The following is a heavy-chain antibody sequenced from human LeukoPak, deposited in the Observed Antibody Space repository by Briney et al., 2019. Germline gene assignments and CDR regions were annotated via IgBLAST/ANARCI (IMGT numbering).Heavy chain of an antibody. CDR1: GYTFTSYG. J-gene: IGHJ3*02. CDR3: ARGQDDSSGWRSDAFDI. V-gene: IGHV1-18*01. D-gene: IGHD3-22*01. Sequence: GASVKVSCTASGYTFTSYGISWVRQAPGQGLEWMGWISAYNGNTNYAQKLQGRVTMTTDTSTSTAYMELRSLRSDDTAVYYCARGQDDSSGWRSDAFDIWGQGTMATVSS. CDR2: ISAYNGNT.